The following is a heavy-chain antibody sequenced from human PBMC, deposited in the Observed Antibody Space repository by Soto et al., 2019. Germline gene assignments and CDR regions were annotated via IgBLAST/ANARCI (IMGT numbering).Heavy chain of an antibody. CDR3: ARDVLRYFDLPNAFAI. V-gene: IGHV3-21*01. D-gene: IGHD3-9*01. CDR1: VFTFSSYS. CDR2: ISSSSSYI. J-gene: IGHJ3*02. Sequence: PGGSLRLSCSASVFTFSSYSMNWARQAPGKGLEWVSSISSSSSYIYYADSVKGRFTISRDNAKNSLYLQMNSLRAEDTAVYYCARDVLRYFDLPNAFAIWGQGTMVTVSS.